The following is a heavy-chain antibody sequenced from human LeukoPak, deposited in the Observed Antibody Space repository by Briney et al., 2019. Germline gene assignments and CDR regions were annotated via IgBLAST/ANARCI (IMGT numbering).Heavy chain of an antibody. CDR2: ISYDGSDK. D-gene: IGHD3-16*01. V-gene: IGHV3-30*01. CDR3: ASAGFGAGDYYYYIDV. CDR1: GFTFSRYA. Sequence: GGSLRLSCAASGFTFSRYAMQWVRQAPGKGLEWVTAISYDGSDKFYADSVKGRFTISRDSSKNTLYLQMNSLRTEDTALYYCASAGFGAGDYYYYIDVWGKGTTVTVSS. J-gene: IGHJ6*03.